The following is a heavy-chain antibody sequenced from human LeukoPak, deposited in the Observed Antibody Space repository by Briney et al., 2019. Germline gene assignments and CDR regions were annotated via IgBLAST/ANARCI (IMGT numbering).Heavy chain of an antibody. CDR1: GFTFSSYA. J-gene: IGHJ4*02. CDR3: ARGVVVITLSHFDY. Sequence: GGSLRLSCAASGFTFSSYAMSWVRQAPGKGLEWVSAISGSGGSSYYADSVKGRFTISRDNSKNTLYLQMNSLRAEDTAVYYCARGVVVITLSHFDYWGQGTLVTVSS. CDR2: ISGSGGSS. V-gene: IGHV3-23*01. D-gene: IGHD3-22*01.